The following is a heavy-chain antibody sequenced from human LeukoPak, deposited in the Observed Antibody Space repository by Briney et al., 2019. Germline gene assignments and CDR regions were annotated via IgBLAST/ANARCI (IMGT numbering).Heavy chain of an antibody. CDR3: ARGSWFDP. CDR2: INHSGST. Sequence: SETLSLTCAVYGGSFSGYYWSWIRQPPGKGLEWIGEINHSGSTNYNPSLKSRVTISVDTSKNQFSLKLNSMTAADTAVYYCARGSWFDPWGQGTLVTVSS. V-gene: IGHV4-34*01. J-gene: IGHJ5*02. CDR1: GGSFSGYY.